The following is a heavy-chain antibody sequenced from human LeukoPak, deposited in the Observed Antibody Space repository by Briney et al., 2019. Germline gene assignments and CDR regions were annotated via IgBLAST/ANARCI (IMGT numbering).Heavy chain of an antibody. Sequence: PSETLSLTCTVSGGSISSSTYYWGWIRQPPGKGLEWIGSIYHSGSTYYSSGSTYYKPSLKSRATISLDTSKDQFSLKLSSVTAADTAVYYCARVHYYDSSGYLNWFDPWGQGTLVTVSS. D-gene: IGHD3-22*01. J-gene: IGHJ5*02. CDR3: ARVHYYDSSGYLNWFDP. CDR1: GGSISSSTYY. CDR2: IYHSGSTYYSSGST. V-gene: IGHV4-39*07.